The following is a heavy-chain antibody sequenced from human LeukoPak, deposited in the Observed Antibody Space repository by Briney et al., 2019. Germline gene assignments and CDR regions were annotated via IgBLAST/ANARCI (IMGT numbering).Heavy chain of an antibody. CDR1: GFTFSSYW. Sequence: GGSLRLSCAASGFTFSSYWMHWVRQAPGKGLVWVSSITSSSTYIYYADSVKGRFTISRDNAKNSLYLHMNSLRAEDTAVYYCTRGTGSYDYWGQGTRVTVSS. V-gene: IGHV3-21*01. J-gene: IGHJ4*02. D-gene: IGHD1-26*01. CDR3: TRGTGSYDY. CDR2: ITSSSTYI.